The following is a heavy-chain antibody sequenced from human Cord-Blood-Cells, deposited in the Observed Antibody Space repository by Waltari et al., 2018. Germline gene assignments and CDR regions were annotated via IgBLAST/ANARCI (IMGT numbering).Heavy chain of an antibody. Sequence: EVQLVQSGAEVQKPGESLKISCKGSGYCFTRDSLGWVRQMPGKGLEWQGIIYPGDSDTRYSPSFQGQVTISADKSISTAYLQWSSLKASDTAMYYCHVGGLLDNFDYWGQGTLVTVSS. V-gene: IGHV5-51*01. CDR2: IYPGDSDT. CDR3: HVGGLLDNFDY. J-gene: IGHJ4*02. D-gene: IGHD3-16*01. CDR1: GYCFTRDS.